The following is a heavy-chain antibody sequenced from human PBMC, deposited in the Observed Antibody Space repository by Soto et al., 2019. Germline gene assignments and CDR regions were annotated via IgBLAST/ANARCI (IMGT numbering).Heavy chain of an antibody. CDR2: IYYSGST. D-gene: IGHD3-9*01. J-gene: IGHJ6*03. CDR3: ARHVKVLRYFDWLLSHYYYYMDV. V-gene: IGHV4-39*01. Sequence: QLQLQESGPGLVKPSETLSLTCTVSGGSISSSSYYWGWIRQPPGKGLEWIGSIYYSGSTYYNPSLKRRVTISVDTSKNQFSLKLSSVTAADTAVYYCARHVKVLRYFDWLLSHYYYYMDVWGKGTTVTVSS. CDR1: GGSISSSSYY.